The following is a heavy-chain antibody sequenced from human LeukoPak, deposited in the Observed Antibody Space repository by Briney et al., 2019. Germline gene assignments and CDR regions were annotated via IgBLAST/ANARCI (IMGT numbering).Heavy chain of an antibody. V-gene: IGHV4-4*07. J-gene: IGHJ5*02. CDR2: IYSRGT. CDR3: ARDSGTTGEVKFDP. CDR1: GGSISSYY. D-gene: IGHD3-10*01. Sequence: SETLFLTCTVSGGSISSYYLSWIRQPAGKGLEWIGRIYSRGTTYNPSLKSRVTMPADTSRNHVSLTLSSVTAADTAVYYCARDSGTTGEVKFDPWGQGTLVTVSS.